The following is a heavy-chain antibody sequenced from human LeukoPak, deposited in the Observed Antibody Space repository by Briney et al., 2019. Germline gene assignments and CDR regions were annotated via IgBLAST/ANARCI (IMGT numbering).Heavy chain of an antibody. CDR2: IYYSGST. J-gene: IGHJ3*02. V-gene: IGHV4-59*11. CDR1: GGTSITHY. Sequence: SETLSLTCTVSGGTSITHYWSWIRQTPGKGLEWIGYIYYSGSTHYNAALRSRVTMSIDKSKNQFSLRLISVTIAETAVYFCARVGFTRGHYNPRDAFDIWGQGTMVTVSS. D-gene: IGHD3-22*01. CDR3: ARVGFTRGHYNPRDAFDI.